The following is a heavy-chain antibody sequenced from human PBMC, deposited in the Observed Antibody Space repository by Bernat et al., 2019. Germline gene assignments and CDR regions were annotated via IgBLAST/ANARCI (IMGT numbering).Heavy chain of an antibody. V-gene: IGHV4-34*01. J-gene: IGHJ5*02. Sequence: QVQLQQWGAGLLKPSETLSLTCAVYGGSFGGSSWAWFRQPPGKGREWIGEINHSGSTNYNPSLKSRVTISVDTSKNQFSLKLSSVTAADTAVYYCARGVGAGPKDNWFDPWGQGTLVTVSS. D-gene: IGHD6-19*01. CDR1: GGSFGGSS. CDR2: INHSGST. CDR3: ARGVGAGPKDNWFDP.